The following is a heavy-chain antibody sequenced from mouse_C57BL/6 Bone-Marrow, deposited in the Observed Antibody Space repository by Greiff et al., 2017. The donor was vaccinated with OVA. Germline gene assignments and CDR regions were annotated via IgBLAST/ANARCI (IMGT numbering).Heavy chain of an antibody. V-gene: IGHV5-9*01. CDR1: GFTFSSYT. CDR2: ISGGGGNT. CDR3: ARPVFVDY. J-gene: IGHJ4*01. D-gene: IGHD6-2*01. Sequence: EVMLVESGGGLVKPGGSLKLSCAASGFTFSSYTMSWVRQTPEKRLEWVATISGGGGNTYYPDSVKGRVTISRDNAKNPLYLQMSSLRSEDTALYYCARPVFVDYWGQGTSVTVSS.